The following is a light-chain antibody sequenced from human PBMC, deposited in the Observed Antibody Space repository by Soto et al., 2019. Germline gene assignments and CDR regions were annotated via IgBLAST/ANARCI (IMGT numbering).Light chain of an antibody. CDR1: SSNIGSHT. CDR3: AAWDDSLNAAV. V-gene: IGLV1-44*01. CDR2: SDN. J-gene: IGLJ2*01. Sequence: QSVLTQPYSVSGTPGQRVTISCSGSSSNIGSHTLNWYQHLPGTAPNLLLYSDNQRPSGVPDRFSGSTSGTSASLAISGLQSEDEADYYCAAWDDSLNAAVFGGGTQMTVL.